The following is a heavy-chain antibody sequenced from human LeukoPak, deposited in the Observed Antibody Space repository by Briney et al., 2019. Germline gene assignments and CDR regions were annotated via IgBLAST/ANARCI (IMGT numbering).Heavy chain of an antibody. CDR1: GFTFVNSG. J-gene: IGHJ4*02. V-gene: IGHV3-23*01. Sequence: PGGSLRLSCAASGFTFVNSGMSWVRQAPGKGLEWVSDISGGGGNSHYADSVKGRFTISRDNSKNTLYPQMNSLRAEDTAVYYCVKDENTGMAEYFAYWGQGTLVTVSS. CDR2: ISGGGGNS. D-gene: IGHD2/OR15-2a*01. CDR3: VKDENTGMAEYFAY.